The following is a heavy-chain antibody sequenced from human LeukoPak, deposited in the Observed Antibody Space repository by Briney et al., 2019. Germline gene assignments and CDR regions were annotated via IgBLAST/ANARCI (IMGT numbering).Heavy chain of an antibody. CDR3: ARDADYGSGSSFDY. CDR1: GGTFSSYA. V-gene: IGHV1-69*04. CDR2: ISPILGIA. Sequence: GASVKVSCKASGGTFSSYAISWVRQAPGQGLEWMGRISPILGIANYAQKFQGRVTITADKSTSTAYMELSSLRSEDTAVYYCARDADYGSGSSFDYWGQGTLVTVSS. J-gene: IGHJ4*02. D-gene: IGHD3-10*01.